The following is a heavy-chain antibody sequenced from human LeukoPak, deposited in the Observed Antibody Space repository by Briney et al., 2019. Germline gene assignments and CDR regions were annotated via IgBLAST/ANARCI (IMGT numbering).Heavy chain of an antibody. CDR2: IYSSGST. CDR1: GGSISGYY. V-gene: IGHV4-4*09. D-gene: IGHD3-16*01. J-gene: IGHJ6*04. Sequence: SETLSLTCSVSGGSISGYYWSWIRQPPGQTLEWIGYIYSSGSTNYNPSLQNRVTMSVDTSMKQFSLRLSSVTAADTAVYYCARFTYTTRPSDVWGKGTTVTVSS. CDR3: ARFTYTTRPSDV.